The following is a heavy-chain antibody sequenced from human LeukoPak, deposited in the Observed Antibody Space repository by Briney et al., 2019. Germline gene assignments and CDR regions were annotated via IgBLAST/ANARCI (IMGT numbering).Heavy chain of an antibody. V-gene: IGHV3-74*01. CDR1: GFTFSSYW. CDR2: IASDGSST. Sequence: GGSLRLSCAASGFTFSSYWMNWVRQAPGKGLVWVSRIASDGSSTTYADSVKGRFTISRDNSKNTLYLQMNSLRAEDTAVYYYAKGAAAAAPYYFDYWGQGTLVTVSS. D-gene: IGHD6-13*01. CDR3: AKGAAAAAPYYFDY. J-gene: IGHJ4*02.